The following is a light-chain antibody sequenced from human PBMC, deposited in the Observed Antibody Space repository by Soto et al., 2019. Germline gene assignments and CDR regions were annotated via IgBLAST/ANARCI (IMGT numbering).Light chain of an antibody. CDR1: QSISDS. CDR2: GAS. J-gene: IGKJ1*01. Sequence: EIVVKLSPATLSVSAGERGTRSWRASQSISDSLAWYQQKPGQAPRLLIYGASTRVTGFPARFSGSGSGTDFTLTISILQSDDLVICYCQQYDNSPGTFGQGTKVDIK. CDR3: QQYDNSPGT. V-gene: IGKV3-15*01.